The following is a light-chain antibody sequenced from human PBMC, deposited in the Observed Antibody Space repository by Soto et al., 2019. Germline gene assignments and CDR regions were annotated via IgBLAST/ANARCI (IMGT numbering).Light chain of an antibody. CDR2: DVS. CDR3: SSYRASSTTHYV. CDR1: SSDIGGYNY. V-gene: IGLV2-14*03. J-gene: IGLJ1*01. Sequence: QSVLTQPASLSGSPGQSITISCTGTSSDIGGYNYVSWYQQHPGKAPKLIIHDVSNRPSGVSDRFFGSKSGNTASLIISGLQAEDEADYYCSSYRASSTTHYVFGTGTKLTVL.